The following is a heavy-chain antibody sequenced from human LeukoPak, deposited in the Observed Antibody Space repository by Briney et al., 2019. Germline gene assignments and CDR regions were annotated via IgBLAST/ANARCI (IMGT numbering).Heavy chain of an antibody. J-gene: IGHJ4*02. V-gene: IGHV4-34*01. CDR3: ARSQSGDYFDY. CDR1: GGSFSGYY. CDR2: INHSGST. D-gene: IGHD4-17*01. Sequence: ETLSLTCAVYGGSFSGYYWSWIRQPPGKGLEWIGEINHSGSTNYNPSLKSRVTISVDRSKNQFSLKLSSVTAADTAVYYCARSQSGDYFDYWGQGTLVTVSS.